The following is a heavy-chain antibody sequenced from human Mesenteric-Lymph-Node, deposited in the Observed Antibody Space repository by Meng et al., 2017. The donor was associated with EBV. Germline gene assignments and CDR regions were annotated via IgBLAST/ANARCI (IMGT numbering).Heavy chain of an antibody. Sequence: QEQLVESGGDLVKTGGALRLSCAASGFTFSDYYMSWIRQAPGKGLEWLSYVSSSGSTQIYADSVRGRFTISRDNAKNSLYLQMNSLRAEDTATYYCARGYSNGWFDPWGQGTLVTVSS. V-gene: IGHV3-11*01. J-gene: IGHJ5*02. CDR2: VSSSGSTQ. CDR1: GFTFSDYY. CDR3: ARGYSNGWFDP. D-gene: IGHD3-22*01.